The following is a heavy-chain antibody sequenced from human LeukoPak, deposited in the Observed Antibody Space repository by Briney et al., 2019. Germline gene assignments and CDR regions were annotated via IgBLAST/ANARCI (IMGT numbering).Heavy chain of an antibody. Sequence: GSLRLSCAASGFTVSSNYMSWVRQAPGKGLEWVSVIYSGGSTYYADSVKGRFTISRDNSKNTLYLQMNSLRAEDTAVYYCAKNGDIVATFDYWGQGTLVTVSS. J-gene: IGHJ4*02. CDR3: AKNGDIVATFDY. CDR1: GFTVSSNY. V-gene: IGHV3-53*01. D-gene: IGHD5-12*01. CDR2: IYSGGST.